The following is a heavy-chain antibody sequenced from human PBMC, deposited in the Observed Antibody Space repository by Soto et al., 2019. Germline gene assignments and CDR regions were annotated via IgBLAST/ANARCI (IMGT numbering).Heavy chain of an antibody. J-gene: IGHJ6*02. CDR1: GFTFSSYW. CDR2: IKQDGSEK. CDR3: ARDERIVLVPAAPEYYYYYGMDV. V-gene: IGHV3-7*01. Sequence: PGGSLRLSCAASGFTFSSYWMSWVRQAPGKGLEWVANIKQDGSEKYYVDSVKGRFTISRDNAKNSLYLQMNSLRAEDTAVYYCARDERIVLVPAAPEYYYYYGMDVWGQGTTVTVSS. D-gene: IGHD2-2*01.